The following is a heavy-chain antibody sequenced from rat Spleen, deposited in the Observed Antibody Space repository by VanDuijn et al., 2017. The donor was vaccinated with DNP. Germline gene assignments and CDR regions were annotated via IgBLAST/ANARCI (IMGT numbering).Heavy chain of an antibody. CDR1: GFTFRNYG. V-gene: IGHV5S11*01. D-gene: IGHD1-5*01. CDR3: ARRGTLGAMDA. Sequence: EVQLVESGGGPVQPGRSLTLSCAASGFTFRNYGMAWVRQAPTKGLEWVASISPGGGNTYFRDSVKGRFTVSRDNARSTLYLQMDSLRSEETATYFCARRGTLGAMDAWGQGTSVTVSS. CDR2: ISPGGGNT. J-gene: IGHJ4*01.